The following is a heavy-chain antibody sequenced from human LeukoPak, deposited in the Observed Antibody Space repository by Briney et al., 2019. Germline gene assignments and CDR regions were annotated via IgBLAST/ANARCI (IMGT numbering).Heavy chain of an antibody. CDR2: IYISGST. V-gene: IGHV4-4*07. Sequence: PSETLSLTCTVSGGSISGGSIGSDYWSWIRQPAGKGLEWIGRIYISGSTNSNPSLKSRVSMSVDTSKNQFSLKLTSVTAADTAVYYCARGRYYGSGTLVYFDYWGQGTLVTVSS. D-gene: IGHD3-10*01. CDR3: ARGRYYGSGTLVYFDY. J-gene: IGHJ4*02. CDR1: GGSIGSDY.